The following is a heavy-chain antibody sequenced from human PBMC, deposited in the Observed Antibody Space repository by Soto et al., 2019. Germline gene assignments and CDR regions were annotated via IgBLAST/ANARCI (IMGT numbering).Heavy chain of an antibody. CDR1: GYTFTDYE. J-gene: IGHJ5*02. D-gene: IGHD2-15*01. CDR2: MNPNSGET. V-gene: IGHV1-8*01. Sequence: QLVRSWAEVEKPGAAVKVSCKTAGYTFTDYETNWVRQATGQGLWWIGWMNPNSGETGYAQKFQGRVTMTRSASLSTAYLELSSLRSEDTAVYYCARVAVAARPRWYNWFDPWGQGTLVTVSS. CDR3: ARVAVAARPRWYNWFDP.